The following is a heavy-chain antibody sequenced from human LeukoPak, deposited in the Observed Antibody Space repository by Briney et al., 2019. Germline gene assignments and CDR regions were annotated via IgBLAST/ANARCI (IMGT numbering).Heavy chain of an antibody. CDR1: GGTFSSYA. CDR3: AAARRRWLQPYFDY. D-gene: IGHD5-24*01. CDR2: IIPIFGTA. J-gene: IGHJ4*02. Sequence: ASVKVSCKASGGTFSSYAISWVRQAPGQGLEWMGGIIPIFGTANYAQKFQGRVTITADESTSTAYMELSSLRSGDTAVYYCAAARRRWLQPYFDYWGQGTLVTVSS. V-gene: IGHV1-69*13.